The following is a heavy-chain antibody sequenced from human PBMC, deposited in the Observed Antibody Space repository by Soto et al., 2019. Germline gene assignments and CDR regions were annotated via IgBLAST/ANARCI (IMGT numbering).Heavy chain of an antibody. V-gene: IGHV3-30-3*01. Sequence: QVQLVESGGGVVQPGRSLRLSCAASGFTFSSYAMHWVRQAPGKGLEWVAVISYDGSNKYYADPVKGRFTISRDNSKNTLYLQMNSLRAEDTAVYYCASSGYCSSTSCYVYYYYGMDVWGQGTTVTVSS. CDR2: ISYDGSNK. J-gene: IGHJ6*02. CDR3: ASSGYCSSTSCYVYYYYGMDV. D-gene: IGHD2-2*01. CDR1: GFTFSSYA.